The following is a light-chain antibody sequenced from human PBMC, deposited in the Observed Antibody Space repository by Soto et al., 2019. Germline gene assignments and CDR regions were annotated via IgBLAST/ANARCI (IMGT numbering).Light chain of an antibody. Sequence: DIQLTQSPSFLSASVGDRVTITCRASQGISNYLAWYQRKPGKAPQLLIYTASTVQSAVPSRFSGSGSGTEFTLTISSLQPEDFATYYRQQLNSYPLTFGGGTKVEIK. CDR3: QQLNSYPLT. CDR2: TAS. V-gene: IGKV1-9*01. J-gene: IGKJ4*01. CDR1: QGISNY.